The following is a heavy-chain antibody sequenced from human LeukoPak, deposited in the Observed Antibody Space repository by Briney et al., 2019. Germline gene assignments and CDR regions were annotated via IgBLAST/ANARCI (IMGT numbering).Heavy chain of an antibody. Sequence: GGSLRLSCAASGFTFSDAWMSWVRQIPGKGLEWVGRIESKTDGGTTDYAAPVKGRFTISRDDSTNTLYLQMNSLKSEDTAVYYCTTYGSGRKFDYWGQGILVTVSS. CDR2: IESKTDGGTT. D-gene: IGHD3-10*01. J-gene: IGHJ4*02. V-gene: IGHV3-15*04. CDR1: GFTFSDAW. CDR3: TTYGSGRKFDY.